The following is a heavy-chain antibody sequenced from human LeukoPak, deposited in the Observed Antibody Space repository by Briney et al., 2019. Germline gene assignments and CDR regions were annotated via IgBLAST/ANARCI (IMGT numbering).Heavy chain of an antibody. D-gene: IGHD3-16*01. Sequence: SQTLSLTCTVSGGSINNGGYYWSWIRQHPGKGLEWIGYIYYSGSSYYNPSLRSRVTISVDTSKNHFSLKLSSVTAADTAVYYCARLIARVNAFDIWGQGTMVTVSS. J-gene: IGHJ3*02. CDR3: ARLIARVNAFDI. CDR2: IYYSGSS. CDR1: GGSINNGGYY. V-gene: IGHV4-31*03.